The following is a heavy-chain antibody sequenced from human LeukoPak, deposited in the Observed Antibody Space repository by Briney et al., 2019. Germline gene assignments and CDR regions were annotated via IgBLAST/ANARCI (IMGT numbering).Heavy chain of an antibody. CDR3: TRATYYDILTGYGLFDY. D-gene: IGHD3-9*01. Sequence: SQTLSLTCAISGDSVSSNSAAWNWIRQSPSRGLECLGRTYYRSKWYNDYAVSVKSRITINPDTSKNQFSLQLNFVTPEDTAVYYCTRATYYDILTGYGLFDYWGQGTLVTVSS. J-gene: IGHJ4*02. V-gene: IGHV6-1*01. CDR2: TYYRSKWYN. CDR1: GDSVSSNSAA.